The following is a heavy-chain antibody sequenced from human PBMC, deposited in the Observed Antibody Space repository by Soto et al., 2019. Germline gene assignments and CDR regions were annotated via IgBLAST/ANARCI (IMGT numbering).Heavy chain of an antibody. V-gene: IGHV3-23*01. J-gene: IGHJ4*02. Sequence: PGGSLRLSCAASGFTFSSYAMSWVRQAPGKGLEWVSSITGSGGSTSYADAVKGRFTISRDNAKNTLSLQMNSLRAEDTAVYYCAREIYDDYDSSGFDHWGQGTLVTVSS. D-gene: IGHD3-22*01. CDR2: ITGSGGST. CDR1: GFTFSSYA. CDR3: AREIYDDYDSSGFDH.